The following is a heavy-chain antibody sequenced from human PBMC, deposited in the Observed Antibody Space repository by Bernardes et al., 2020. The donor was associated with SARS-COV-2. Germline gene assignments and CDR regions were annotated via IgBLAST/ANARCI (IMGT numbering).Heavy chain of an antibody. Sequence: SEPLSLTCTVSGGSISSYYWSWIRQPPGKGLEWIGYIYYSGSTNYNPSLKSRVTISVDTSKNQFSLKLSSVTAADTAVYYCARQGHHTIFGVVTHFDYWGQGTLVTVSS. V-gene: IGHV4-59*08. J-gene: IGHJ4*02. D-gene: IGHD3-3*01. CDR3: ARQGHHTIFGVVTHFDY. CDR1: GGSISSYY. CDR2: IYYSGST.